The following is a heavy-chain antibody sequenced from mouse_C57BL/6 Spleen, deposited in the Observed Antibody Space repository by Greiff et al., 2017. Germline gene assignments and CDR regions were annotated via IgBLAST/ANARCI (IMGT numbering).Heavy chain of an antibody. CDR3: AIDGYLYFDV. CDR2: INPNYGTT. V-gene: IGHV1-39*01. J-gene: IGHJ1*03. Sequence: VHVKQSGPELVKPGASVKISCKASGYSFTDYNMNWVKQSNGKSLEWIGVINPNYGTTSYNQKFKGKATLTVDQSSSTAYMQLNSLTSEESAFDYCAIDGYLYFDVWGTGTTVTVSS. CDR1: GYSFTDYN. D-gene: IGHD2-3*01.